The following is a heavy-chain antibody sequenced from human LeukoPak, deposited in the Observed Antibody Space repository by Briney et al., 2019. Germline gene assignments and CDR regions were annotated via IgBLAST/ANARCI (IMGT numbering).Heavy chain of an antibody. Sequence: GASVKVSCKASGYTFTSYDINWVRQATGQGLEWMGWISAYNGNTNYAQKLQGRVTMTTDTSTSTAYMELRSLRSDDTAVYYCASGVTIPGYDYWGQGTLVTVSS. J-gene: IGHJ4*02. V-gene: IGHV1-18*01. CDR2: ISAYNGNT. CDR1: GYTFTSYD. CDR3: ASGVTIPGYDY. D-gene: IGHD3-10*01.